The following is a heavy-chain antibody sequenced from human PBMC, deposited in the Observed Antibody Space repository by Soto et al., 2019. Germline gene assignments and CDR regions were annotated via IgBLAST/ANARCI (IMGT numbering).Heavy chain of an antibody. J-gene: IGHJ4*02. CDR1: GYTFTSYG. CDR2: ISAYNGNT. Sequence: ASVKVSCKASGYTFTSYGISWVRQAPGQGLEWMGWISAYNGNTNYAQKLQGRVTMTTDTSTSTAYMELRSLRSDGTAVYYCAREGAIDYDSWSGYYMRGGFDYWGQGTLVTVSS. CDR3: AREGAIDYDSWSGYYMRGGFDY. V-gene: IGHV1-18*01. D-gene: IGHD3-3*01.